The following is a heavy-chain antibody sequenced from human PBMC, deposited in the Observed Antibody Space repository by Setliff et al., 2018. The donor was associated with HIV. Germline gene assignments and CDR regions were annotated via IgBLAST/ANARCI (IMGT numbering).Heavy chain of an antibody. CDR3: ARVIVGASDAFDI. V-gene: IGHV5-51*01. CDR1: GYSFTSYW. J-gene: IGHJ3*02. Sequence: GESLKISCKGSGYSFTSYWIGWVRQMPGKGLEWMGIIYPGDSDTRYSPSFQGQVTISVDKSISTAYLQWSSLRASDIAMYYCARVIVGASDAFDIWGQGTMVTVSS. CDR2: IYPGDSDT. D-gene: IGHD1-26*01.